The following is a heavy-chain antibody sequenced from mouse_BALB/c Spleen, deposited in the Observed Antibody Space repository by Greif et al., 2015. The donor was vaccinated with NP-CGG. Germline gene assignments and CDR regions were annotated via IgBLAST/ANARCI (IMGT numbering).Heavy chain of an antibody. D-gene: IGHD2-2*01. V-gene: IGHV4-1*02. Sequence: EVMLVESGGGLVQPGGSLKLSCAASGFDFSRYWMSWVRQAPGKGLEWIGEINPDSSTINYTPSLKDKFIISRDNAKNTLYLQMSKVRSEDTALYYCASLNLLWLRRDWFAYWGQGTLVTVSA. CDR1: GFDFSRYW. J-gene: IGHJ3*01. CDR2: INPDSSTI. CDR3: ASLNLLWLRRDWFAY.